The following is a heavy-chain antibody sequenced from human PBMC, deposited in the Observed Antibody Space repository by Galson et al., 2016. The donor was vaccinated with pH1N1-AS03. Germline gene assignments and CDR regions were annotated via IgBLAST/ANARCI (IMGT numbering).Heavy chain of an antibody. CDR3: TAGHYTNF. J-gene: IGHJ4*01. CDR1: SGYV. V-gene: IGHV3-23*01. CDR2: ISVSGSDT. Sequence: SLRLSCAASSGYVMNWVRQAPGKGLEWVSGISVSGSDTYYVDSVKGRFTISRDNSKNTLFLQMDSLRAEDTALYYCTAGHYTNFWGQGTPVTVSS. D-gene: IGHD3-3*01.